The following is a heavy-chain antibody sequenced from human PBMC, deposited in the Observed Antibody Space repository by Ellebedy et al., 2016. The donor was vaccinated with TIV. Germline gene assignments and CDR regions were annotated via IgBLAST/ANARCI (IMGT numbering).Heavy chain of an antibody. V-gene: IGHV2-70*17. CDR3: ARISSGWGFDY. CDR2: IDWDDDK. CDR1: GFSLSTSRLS. J-gene: IGHJ4*02. D-gene: IGHD6-19*01. Sequence: FGPTLVKPTQTLTLTCTFSGFSLSTSRLSVSWIRQPPGKALEWLARIDWDDDKFYSTSLRTRVTISKDSSENQVVLTMTNMDPEDTATYYCARISSGWGFDYWGRGALVTVSS.